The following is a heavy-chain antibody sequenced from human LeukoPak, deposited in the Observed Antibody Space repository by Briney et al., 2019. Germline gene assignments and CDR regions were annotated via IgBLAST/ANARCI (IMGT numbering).Heavy chain of an antibody. CDR2: INPSGGST. CDR3: ARDSGGYYYDSSGYYAYGMDV. CDR1: GYTFTSYY. D-gene: IGHD3-22*01. V-gene: IGHV1-46*01. J-gene: IGHJ6*02. Sequence: ASVKVSCKASGYTFTSYYMHWVRQAPGQGLEWMGIINPSGGSTSYAQKFQGRVTMTRDTSTSTVYMKLSSLRSEDTAVYYCARDSGGYYYDSSGYYAYGMDVWGQGTTITVSS.